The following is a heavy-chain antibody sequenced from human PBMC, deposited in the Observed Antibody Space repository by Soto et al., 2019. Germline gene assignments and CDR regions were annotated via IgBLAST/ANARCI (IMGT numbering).Heavy chain of an antibody. D-gene: IGHD2-21*02. V-gene: IGHV3-9*02. CDR2: ILWHSGSA. J-gene: IGHJ6*02. CDR3: GDDVTAGGLAV. CDR1: GFTSHDHG. Sequence: EVQLVESGGGLVQPGGSLRLSCEASGFTSHDHGMHWVRQSPGKGLEWVSGILWHSGSAGYADSVKGRFTISRDIAKNSLYLQMDSLREEDTALSYGGDDVTAGGLAVWGQGTAVTVSS.